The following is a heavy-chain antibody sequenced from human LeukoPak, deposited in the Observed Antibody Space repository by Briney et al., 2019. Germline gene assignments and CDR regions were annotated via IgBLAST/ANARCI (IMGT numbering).Heavy chain of an antibody. D-gene: IGHD6-13*01. V-gene: IGHV3-9*03. CDR1: GFTFEDYA. Sequence: GGSLRLSCAVSGFTFEDYAMHWVRQAPGKGLDWVAAISWNSGTIGYADSVRGRFTISRDNAKNSLYLQMNSLRAEDMAFYYCAKDSRYSSWAALDYWGQGTLVTVSS. CDR2: ISWNSGTI. J-gene: IGHJ4*02. CDR3: AKDSRYSSWAALDY.